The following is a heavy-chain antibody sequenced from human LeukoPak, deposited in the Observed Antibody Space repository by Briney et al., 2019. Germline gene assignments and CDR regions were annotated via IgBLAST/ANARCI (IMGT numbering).Heavy chain of an antibody. Sequence: SVKVSCKASGGTFSSYAISWVRQAPGQGLEWMGGIIPIFGTANYAQKFQGRVTITADKSTSTAYMELSSLRSEDTAVYYCARVYSSGSHYYFDYWGQGTLVTVSS. D-gene: IGHD1-26*01. V-gene: IGHV1-69*06. CDR1: GGTFSSYA. CDR2: IIPIFGTA. CDR3: ARVYSSGSHYYFDY. J-gene: IGHJ4*02.